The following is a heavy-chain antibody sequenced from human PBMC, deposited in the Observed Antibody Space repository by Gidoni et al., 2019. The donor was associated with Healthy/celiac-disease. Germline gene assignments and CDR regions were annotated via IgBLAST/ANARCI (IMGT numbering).Heavy chain of an antibody. CDR1: GASISSSSYY. V-gene: IGHV4-39*01. Sequence: QLQLQESGPGLVKPSETLSLTCTVSGASISSSSYYWGWIRQPPGKGLEWIGSIYYSGSTYYNPSLKSRVTISVDTSKNQFSLKLSSVTAADTAVYYCARLEPSGYYYDWGQGTLVTVSS. CDR2: IYYSGST. J-gene: IGHJ4*02. D-gene: IGHD3-22*01. CDR3: ARLEPSGYYYD.